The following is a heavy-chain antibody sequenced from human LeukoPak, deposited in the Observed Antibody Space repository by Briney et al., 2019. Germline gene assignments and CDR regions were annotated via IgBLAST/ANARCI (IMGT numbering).Heavy chain of an antibody. CDR3: ARESTVGGALQD. Sequence: GGSLRLSCSASGSTFDRYWMHCVRQTPGKRLVLVSRINQDGRYITYADFVQGRFTISRDTAKNTFFLQMNSLRAEDTAVYYCARESTVGGALQDWGQGALVTVSS. D-gene: IGHD1-26*01. CDR2: INQDGRYI. J-gene: IGHJ4*02. CDR1: GSTFDRYW. V-gene: IGHV3-74*01.